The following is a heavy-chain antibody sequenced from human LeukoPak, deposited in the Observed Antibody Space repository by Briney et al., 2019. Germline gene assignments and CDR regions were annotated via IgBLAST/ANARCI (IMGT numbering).Heavy chain of an antibody. Sequence: PSETLSLTCTVSGGSISSYYWSWIRQPPRKGLGWIGYIYYSGSTNYNPSLKSRVTISVDTSKNQFSLKLSSVTAADTAVYYCARDSGTTGEVKFDPWGQGTLVTVSS. CDR3: ARDSGTTGEVKFDP. D-gene: IGHD3-10*01. V-gene: IGHV4-59*01. J-gene: IGHJ5*02. CDR1: GGSISSYY. CDR2: IYYSGST.